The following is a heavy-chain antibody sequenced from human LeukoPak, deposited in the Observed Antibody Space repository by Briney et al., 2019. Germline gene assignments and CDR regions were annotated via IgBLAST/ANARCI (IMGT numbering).Heavy chain of an antibody. CDR1: GYTFTNYY. Sequence: ASVKVSCKASGYTFTNYYMHWVRQAPGQGLEWMGIINPSDGSTSYTQKFQGRVTLTRDTSTSTVYMELSSLRSEDTAVYYCARGLRGVTSGSFAWGQGTLVTVSS. CDR2: INPSDGST. V-gene: IGHV1-46*01. CDR3: ARGLRGVTSGSFA. J-gene: IGHJ5*02. D-gene: IGHD3-10*01.